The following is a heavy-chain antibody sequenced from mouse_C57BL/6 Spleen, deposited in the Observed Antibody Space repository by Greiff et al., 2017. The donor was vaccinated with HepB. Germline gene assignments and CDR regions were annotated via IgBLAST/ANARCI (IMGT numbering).Heavy chain of an antibody. CDR3: TTGGPWFAY. CDR2: IYPETGGT. D-gene: IGHD3-3*01. V-gene: IGHV1-15*01. Sequence: VQLQQSGAELVRPGASVTLSCKASGYTFTDYEMHWVKQTPGHGLEWIGAIYPETGGTAYNQKFKGKAILTADKSSSTAYVELRSLTSEDTAVYYCTTGGPWFAYWGQGTLVTVSA. CDR1: GYTFTDYE. J-gene: IGHJ3*01.